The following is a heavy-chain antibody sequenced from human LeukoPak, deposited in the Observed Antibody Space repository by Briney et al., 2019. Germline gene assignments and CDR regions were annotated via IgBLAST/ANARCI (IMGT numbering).Heavy chain of an antibody. D-gene: IGHD3-10*01. CDR1: GYTFTSYG. Sequence: ASVKVSCKASGYTFTSYGISWVRQAPGQGLEWMGWIITDSGNTNYAQQLQGRVTLTTDTSTSTVYMDLRSLRSDDTAVYYCARGRGRTMIRGVNDYWGQGTLVTVSS. CDR3: ARGRGRTMIRGVNDY. V-gene: IGHV1-18*01. CDR2: IITDSGNT. J-gene: IGHJ4*02.